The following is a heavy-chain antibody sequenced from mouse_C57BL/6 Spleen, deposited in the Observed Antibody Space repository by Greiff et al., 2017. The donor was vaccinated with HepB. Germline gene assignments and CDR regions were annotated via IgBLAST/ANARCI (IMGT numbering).Heavy chain of an antibody. D-gene: IGHD4-1*01. J-gene: IGHJ2*01. CDR2: IDPETGGT. CDR1: GYTFTDYE. V-gene: IGHV1-15*01. CDR3: TKFLTGRGDYFDY. Sequence: VQLQQSGAELVRPGASVTLSCKASGYTFTDYEMHWVKQTPVHGLEWIGAIDPETGGTAYNQKFKGKAILTADKSSSTAYMELRSLTSEDSAVYYCTKFLTGRGDYFDYWGQGTTLTVSS.